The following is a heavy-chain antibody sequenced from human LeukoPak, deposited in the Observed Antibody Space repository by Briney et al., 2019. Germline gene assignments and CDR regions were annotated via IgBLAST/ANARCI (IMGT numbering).Heavy chain of an antibody. CDR3: ATYCSSTSCYASDAFDI. CDR2: FDPEDGET. J-gene: IGHJ3*02. CDR1: GYTLTELS. D-gene: IGHD2-2*01. V-gene: IGHV1-24*01. Sequence: GASVKVSCKVSGYTLTELSMHWVRQAPRKGLEWTGAFDPEDGETIYAQKFQGRVTMTEDTSTDTAYMELSSLRSEDTAVYYCATYCSSTSCYASDAFDIWGQGTMVTVSS.